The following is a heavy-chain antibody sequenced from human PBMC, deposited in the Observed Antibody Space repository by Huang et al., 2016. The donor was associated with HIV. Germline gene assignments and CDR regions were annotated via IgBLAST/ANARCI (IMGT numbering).Heavy chain of an antibody. Sequence: QLQLQESGPGLVRPSETLSLICGVSGGSITDSNYYWGWIGQPPGKGLEWIGSFYDRGDTDYNPSFTRRVTMSVDTSKNRFLLDIRSVAVADTAIYYCARNCGSWSGYFDSWGQGTLVPVSS. D-gene: IGHD2-21*01. CDR1: GGSITDSNYY. V-gene: IGHV4-39*02. CDR2: FYDRGDT. CDR3: ARNCGSWSGYFDS. J-gene: IGHJ4*02.